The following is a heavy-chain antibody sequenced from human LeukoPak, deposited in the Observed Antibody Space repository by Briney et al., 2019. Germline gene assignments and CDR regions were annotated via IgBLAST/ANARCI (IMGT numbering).Heavy chain of an antibody. Sequence: SETLSLTCAVYGGSFSGYYWSWIRQPPGKGLEWIGEINHSGSTKYNPSLKSRVTISVDTSKNQFSLKLSSVTAADTAVYYCARGEVVPAAPYYYYYGMDVWGQGTTVTVSS. D-gene: IGHD2-2*01. CDR2: INHSGST. V-gene: IGHV4-34*01. J-gene: IGHJ6*02. CDR3: ARGEVVPAAPYYYYYGMDV. CDR1: GGSFSGYY.